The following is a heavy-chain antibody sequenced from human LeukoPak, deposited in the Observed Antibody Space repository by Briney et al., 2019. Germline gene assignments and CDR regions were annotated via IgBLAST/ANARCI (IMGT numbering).Heavy chain of an antibody. D-gene: IGHD3-10*01. Sequence: SETLSLTCTVSGGSISSYYWSWIRQPPGKGLEWIGYIYYSGSTDSNPSLESRVTISVDTSKNQFSLKLRSVTAADTAVYYCATVAVIRGVTYFDYWGQGTLVTLSS. CDR1: GGSISSYY. CDR3: ATVAVIRGVTYFDY. CDR2: IYYSGST. J-gene: IGHJ4*02. V-gene: IGHV4-59*01.